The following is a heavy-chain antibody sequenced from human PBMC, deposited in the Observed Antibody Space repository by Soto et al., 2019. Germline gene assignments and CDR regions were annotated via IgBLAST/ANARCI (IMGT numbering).Heavy chain of an antibody. CDR2: IYPGDSDT. CDR3: ARQGGYCSSPYTFENWFDP. D-gene: IGHD2-2*03. Sequence: GSLKISCKGSGYSFTSYWIGWVRQMPGKGLEWTGIIYPGDSDTRYSPSFQGQVTISAGKSISTAYLQWSSLKASDTAMYYCARQGGYCSSPYTFENWFDPWGQGTLVTVSS. J-gene: IGHJ5*02. CDR1: GYSFTSYW. V-gene: IGHV5-51*01.